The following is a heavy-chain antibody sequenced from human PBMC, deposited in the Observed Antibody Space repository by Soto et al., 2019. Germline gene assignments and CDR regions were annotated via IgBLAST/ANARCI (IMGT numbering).Heavy chain of an antibody. J-gene: IGHJ6*02. CDR2: INHSGST. Sequence: QVQLQQWGAGLLKPSETLSLTCAVYGGSFSGYYWSWIRQPPGKGLEWIGEINHSGSTNYNPSLKSRVTXSVXTXMNQFSLKLSSVTAADTAVYYCARGSRWGRYGGMDVWGQGTTVTVSS. CDR3: ARGSRWGRYGGMDV. D-gene: IGHD1-1*01. V-gene: IGHV4-34*01. CDR1: GGSFSGYY.